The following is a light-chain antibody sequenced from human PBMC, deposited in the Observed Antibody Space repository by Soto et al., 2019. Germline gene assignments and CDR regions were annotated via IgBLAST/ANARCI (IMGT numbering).Light chain of an antibody. CDR2: AAS. J-gene: IGKJ5*01. CDR1: QTISSW. V-gene: IGKV1-5*01. CDR3: QQLHDYPIT. Sequence: DIQMTQSPSTLSGSVGDRVTITCRASQTISSWLAWYQQKPGKAPKLLIYAASSLQSGVQSRFSGSGSGTDFTLTIRSLQPEDFATYYCQQLHDYPITFGQGTRLENK.